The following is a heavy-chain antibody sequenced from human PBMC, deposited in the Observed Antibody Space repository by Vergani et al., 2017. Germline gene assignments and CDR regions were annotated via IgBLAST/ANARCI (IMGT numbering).Heavy chain of an antibody. CDR3: ASNSDGSGTLPKYYFDY. J-gene: IGHJ4*02. V-gene: IGHV1-69*06. Sequence: QVQLVQSGAEVKKPGSSVKVSCKASGGTFSSYAISWVRQAPGQGLEWMGGFDPEDGETIYAQKFQGRVTMTEDTSTDTAYMELSSLRSEDTAVYYCASNSDGSGTLPKYYFDYWGQGTLVTVSS. CDR2: FDPEDGET. CDR1: GGTFSSYA. D-gene: IGHD3-10*01.